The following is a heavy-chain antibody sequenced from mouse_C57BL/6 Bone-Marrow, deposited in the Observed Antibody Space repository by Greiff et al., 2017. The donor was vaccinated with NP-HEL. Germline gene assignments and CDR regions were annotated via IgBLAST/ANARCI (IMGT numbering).Heavy chain of an antibody. CDR2: IDPENGDT. D-gene: IGHD2-4*01. V-gene: IGHV14-4*01. Sequence: EVQVVESGAELVRPGASVKLSCTASGFNIKDDYMHWVKQRPEQGLEWIGWIDPENGDTEYASKFQGKATITADKSSNTAYLQLSSLTSEDTAVYYCTTSYDYDGYYFDYWGQGTTLTVSS. CDR3: TTSYDYDGYYFDY. CDR1: GFNIKDDY. J-gene: IGHJ2*01.